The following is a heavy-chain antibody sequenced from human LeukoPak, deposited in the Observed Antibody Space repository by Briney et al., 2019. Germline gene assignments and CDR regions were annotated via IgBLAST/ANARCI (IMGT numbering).Heavy chain of an antibody. CDR3: ARERRQGPPYYYYYVDV. V-gene: IGHV4-39*07. Sequence: MTSETLSLTCTVSGGSISSSSYYWGWIRQPPGKGLEWIGSIYYSGSTYYNPSLKSRVTISVVKSKNQFSLKLSSVTAADTAVYYCARERRQGPPYYYYYVDVWGTGTTVTVSS. CDR2: IYYSGST. CDR1: GGSISSSSYY. J-gene: IGHJ6*03.